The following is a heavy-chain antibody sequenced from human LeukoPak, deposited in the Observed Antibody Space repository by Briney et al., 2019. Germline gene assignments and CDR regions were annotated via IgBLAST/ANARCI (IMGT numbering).Heavy chain of an antibody. CDR1: GGSFSGYY. CDR3: ARGRPNCSSTSCYMDV. D-gene: IGHD2-2*01. V-gene: IGHV4-34*01. J-gene: IGHJ6*04. Sequence: SETLSLTCAVYGGSFSGYYWSWIRQPPGKGLEWLGEINHSGSTNYNPSLKSRVTISVDTSKNQFSLKLSSVTAADTAVYYCARGRPNCSSTSCYMDVWGKGTTVTVSS. CDR2: INHSGST.